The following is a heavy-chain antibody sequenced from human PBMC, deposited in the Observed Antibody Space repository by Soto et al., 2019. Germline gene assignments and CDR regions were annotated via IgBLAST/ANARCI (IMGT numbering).Heavy chain of an antibody. J-gene: IGHJ6*02. V-gene: IGHV1-69*05. CDR1: GGTFSSYA. Sequence: QVQLVQSGAEVKKPGSSVKVSCKASGGTFSSYAISWVRQAPGQGLEWMGGIIPIFGTANYAQKCQGRATITPDESTSTAYMGLSSLRSEDTAVYYCARHVWFDWDSSTDPYYYGMDVWGQGTTVTVSS. CDR2: IIPIFGTA. D-gene: IGHD3-9*01. CDR3: ARHVWFDWDSSTDPYYYGMDV.